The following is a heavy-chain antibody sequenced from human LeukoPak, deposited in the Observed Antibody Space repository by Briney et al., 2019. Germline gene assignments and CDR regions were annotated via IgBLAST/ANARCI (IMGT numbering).Heavy chain of an antibody. Sequence: PSETLSLTCAVSGGSISSGGYSWSWIRQPPGKGLESIGYIYHSGSTYYNPSLKSRVTISLDRSKNQFSLKLSSVTAVDTAVYYCARTLGYCSSTSCYGMDVWGQGTTVTVSS. D-gene: IGHD2-2*01. J-gene: IGHJ6*02. V-gene: IGHV4-30-2*01. CDR1: GGSISSGGYS. CDR3: ARTLGYCSSTSCYGMDV. CDR2: IYHSGST.